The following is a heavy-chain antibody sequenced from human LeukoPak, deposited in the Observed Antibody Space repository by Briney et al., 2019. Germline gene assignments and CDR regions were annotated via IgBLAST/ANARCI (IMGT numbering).Heavy chain of an antibody. D-gene: IGHD4-17*01. J-gene: IGHJ4*02. CDR1: GGSISSYY. CDR2: IKKDGSEK. CDR3: ARSHASMEYGDYEV. V-gene: IGHV3-7*01. Sequence: PSETLSLTCTVSGGSISSYYWSWIRQAPGKGLEWVANIKKDGSEKYYVDSVKGRFTISRDNAKTSLYLQMNSLRAEDTAVYYCARSHASMEYGDYEVWGQGTLVTVSS.